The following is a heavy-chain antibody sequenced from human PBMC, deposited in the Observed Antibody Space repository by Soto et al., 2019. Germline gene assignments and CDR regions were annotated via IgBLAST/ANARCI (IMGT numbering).Heavy chain of an antibody. CDR2: IYYSGST. D-gene: IGHD6-19*01. CDR1: GGSISSYY. V-gene: IGHV4-59*08. CDR3: ARLDSSGWYVGY. J-gene: IGHJ4*02. Sequence: SETLSLTCTVSGGSISSYYRSWIRQPPGKGLEWIGYIYYSGSTNYNPSLKSRVTISVDTSKNQFSLKLSSVTAADTAVYYCARLDSSGWYVGYWGQGTLVTISS.